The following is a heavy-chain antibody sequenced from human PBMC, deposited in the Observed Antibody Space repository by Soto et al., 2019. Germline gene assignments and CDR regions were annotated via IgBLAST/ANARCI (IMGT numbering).Heavy chain of an antibody. CDR1: GGSISSYY. Sequence: QVQLQESGPGLVKPSETLSLTCTVSGGSISSYYWSWIRQPPGKGLEWIGYIYYSGSTNYNPSLKTRVTLSVDTYKNQFSPKLSSVAAADTAVYYCARAPGYCSGGSCYSGSGWFAPWGQGTLVPVSS. V-gene: IGHV4-59*01. J-gene: IGHJ5*02. CDR3: ARAPGYCSGGSCYSGSGWFAP. CDR2: IYYSGST. D-gene: IGHD2-15*01.